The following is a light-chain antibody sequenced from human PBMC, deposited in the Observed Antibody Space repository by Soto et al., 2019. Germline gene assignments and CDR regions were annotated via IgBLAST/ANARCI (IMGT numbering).Light chain of an antibody. CDR3: QQYGSSPKA. J-gene: IGKJ1*01. Sequence: EILMTQSPAPLSVSPGDRATLSCRASQSVSNNLAWYQQRPGQAPRLLIYGASSRATGIPDRFSGSGSGTDFTLTISRLEPEDFAVYYCQQYGSSPKAFGQGTKVDIK. CDR2: GAS. V-gene: IGKV3-20*01. CDR1: QSVSNN.